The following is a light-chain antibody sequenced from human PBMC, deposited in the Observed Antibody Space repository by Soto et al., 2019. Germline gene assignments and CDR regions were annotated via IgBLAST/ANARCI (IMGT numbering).Light chain of an antibody. CDR3: QQRNIWPPVT. V-gene: IGKV3-11*01. CDR1: PSVTNF. Sequence: EILLTQSPATLSLPPGERATLFCRASPSVTNFLAWYQKKPGQAPRLLIYGAFNRATGIPARFSGSGSGTDFTLTISSLEPEDSAIYYCQQRNIWPPVTFGQGTLLEIK. CDR2: GAF. J-gene: IGKJ5*01.